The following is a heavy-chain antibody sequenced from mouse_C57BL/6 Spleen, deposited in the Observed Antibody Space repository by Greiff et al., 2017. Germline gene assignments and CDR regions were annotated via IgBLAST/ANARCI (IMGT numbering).Heavy chain of an antibody. V-gene: IGHV3-6*01. D-gene: IGHD2-1*01. CDR1: GYSIPRGYY. CDR3: ARFSGNFLDY. J-gene: IGHJ2*01. Sequence: DVHLVESGPGLVKPSQSLSLTCSVTGYSIPRGYYWNWIRQIPGNKLEWMGYISYAGRNNYNPSLKNRISITRDTSKNQFFLKLNSVTTDDPATYYCARFSGNFLDYWGQGTTLPASS. CDR2: ISYAGRN.